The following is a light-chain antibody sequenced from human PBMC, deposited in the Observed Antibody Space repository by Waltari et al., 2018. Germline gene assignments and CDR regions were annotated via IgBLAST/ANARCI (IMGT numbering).Light chain of an antibody. J-gene: IGKJ1*01. CDR1: QSVSNN. V-gene: IGKV3-15*01. Sequence: EIVMTQSPALLSVSPGERATLSCRARQSVSNNLAWYQQKPGQAPRLLIYGASARATRVPARFSGSGSGTDFTLTISSLQSEDFAVYFCQHYNAWPRAFGQGTRVEIK. CDR2: GAS. CDR3: QHYNAWPRA.